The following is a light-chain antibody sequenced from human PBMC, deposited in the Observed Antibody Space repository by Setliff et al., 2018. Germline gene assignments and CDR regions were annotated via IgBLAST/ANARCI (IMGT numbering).Light chain of an antibody. J-gene: IGLJ1*01. CDR2: NVS. CDR1: SSDVGSYDL. Sequence: ALTQPASVSGSPGQSITISCSGTSSDVGSYDLVSWYQQHPGKAPKLIIYNVSGRPSGVSHRFSGSKSDNTASLTISGLQAEDEADYYCNAYTSRSTYVFGSGTKITVL. CDR3: NAYTSRSTYV. V-gene: IGLV2-14*03.